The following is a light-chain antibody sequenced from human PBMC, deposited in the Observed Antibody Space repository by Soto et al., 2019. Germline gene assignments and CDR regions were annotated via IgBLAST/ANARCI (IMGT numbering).Light chain of an antibody. CDR3: QHYSSSPPAIT. Sequence: EIVLTQSPGTLSLSPGERATLSCRASQSVTSGYLAWYQQQPNQAPRLLIYGASYRATDIPDRFSGGGSGTDFTLTISRLDPDDFAVYYCQHYSSSPPAITFGQGTRLEIK. CDR1: QSVTSGY. J-gene: IGKJ5*01. V-gene: IGKV3-20*01. CDR2: GAS.